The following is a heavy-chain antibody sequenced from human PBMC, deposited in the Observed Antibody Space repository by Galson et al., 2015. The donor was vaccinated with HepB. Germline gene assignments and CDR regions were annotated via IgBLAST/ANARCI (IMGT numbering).Heavy chain of an antibody. J-gene: IGHJ6*03. CDR2: TYYRSKWYN. Sequence: CAISGDSVSSNSAAWNWIRQSPSRGLEWLGRTYYRSKWYNDYAVSVKSRITINPDTSKNQFSLQLNSVTPEDTAVYYCARAVAGTGRYYYYYYMDVWGNGTTVTVSS. CDR3: ARAVAGTGRYYYYYYMDV. V-gene: IGHV6-1*01. CDR1: GDSVSSNSAA. D-gene: IGHD6-19*01.